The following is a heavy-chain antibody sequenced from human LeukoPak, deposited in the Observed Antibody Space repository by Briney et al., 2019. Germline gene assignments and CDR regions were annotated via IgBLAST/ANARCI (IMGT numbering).Heavy chain of an antibody. J-gene: IGHJ3*02. CDR3: ARRYSGYGNAFDI. Sequence: PGGSLRLSCAASGFTFSTYIMNWVRQAPGKGLEWIGYIYSSGSTNYSPSLKSRVTISVDTSKNQFSLKLYSVTAADTAVYYCARRYSGYGNAFDIWGQGTMATVSS. CDR2: IYSSGST. V-gene: IGHV4-59*08. CDR1: GFTFSTYI. D-gene: IGHD5-12*01.